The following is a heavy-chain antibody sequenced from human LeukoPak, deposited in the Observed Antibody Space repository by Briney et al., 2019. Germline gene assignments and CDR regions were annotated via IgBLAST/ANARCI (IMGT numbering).Heavy chain of an antibody. CDR2: IYPGDSDT. Sequence: KVSCKVSGYTLTELSMHWVRQAPGKGLEWMGIIYPGDSDTRYSPSFQGQVTISADKSISTAYLQWSSLKASDTAMYYCARHDNWFDPWGQGTLVTVSS. J-gene: IGHJ5*02. V-gene: IGHV5-51*01. CDR3: ARHDNWFDP. CDR1: GYTLTELS.